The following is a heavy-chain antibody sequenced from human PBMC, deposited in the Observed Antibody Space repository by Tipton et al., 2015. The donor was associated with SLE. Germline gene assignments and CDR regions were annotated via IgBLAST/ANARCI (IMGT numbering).Heavy chain of an antibody. CDR2: ITTNTGNP. CDR1: GYTFTRYT. J-gene: IGHJ4*02. Sequence: QVQLVQSGSELKKPGASVNVSCKASGYTFTRYTLNWVRQAPGQGLEWMGWITTNTGNPTYAQAFTGRFVFSLDTSVSTASLQISSLKADDTAVYYCARDNLAVGGDYFDYWGQGTLVTVSS. D-gene: IGHD6-19*01. V-gene: IGHV7-4-1*02. CDR3: ARDNLAVGGDYFDY.